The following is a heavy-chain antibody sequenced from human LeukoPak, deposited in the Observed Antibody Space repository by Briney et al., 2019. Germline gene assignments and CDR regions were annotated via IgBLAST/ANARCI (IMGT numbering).Heavy chain of an antibody. J-gene: IGHJ4*02. CDR2: ISSSGSTM. CDR1: GFTFSDYY. CDR3: ARVKSSSWYGYYFDY. D-gene: IGHD6-13*01. V-gene: IGHV3-11*04. Sequence: GGSLRLSCAASGFTFSDYYMSWIRQAPGKGLEWVSYISSSGSTMYYADSVKGRFTISRDNAKNSLYLRMNSLRAEDTAVYYCARVKSSSWYGYYFDYWGQGTLVTVSS.